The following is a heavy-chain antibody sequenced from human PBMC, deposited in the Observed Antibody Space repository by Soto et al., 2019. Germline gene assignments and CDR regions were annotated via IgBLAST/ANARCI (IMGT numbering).Heavy chain of an antibody. D-gene: IGHD3-16*01. J-gene: IGHJ4*02. CDR1: GYNFNTYG. CDR2: ISGYNGYT. CDR3: ARDRDYSHTDADIDY. V-gene: IGHV1-18*01. Sequence: QVQLMQSGAEVRRPWTSMRISCTTSGYNFNTYGIIWVRQAPGQGLEWMGWISGYNGYTKYAQNFEDRVNLSTDPSTSTAVLELRNLRSGDTALYFCARDRDYSHTDADIDYWGQGTLVTVSS.